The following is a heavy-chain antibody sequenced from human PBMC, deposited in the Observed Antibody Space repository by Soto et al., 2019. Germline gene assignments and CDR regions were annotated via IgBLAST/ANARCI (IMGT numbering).Heavy chain of an antibody. CDR1: GGTFSTYA. D-gene: IGHD5-12*01. CDR3: ASGIQLWLRRINSGYSG. J-gene: IGHJ4*02. V-gene: IGHV1-69*12. Sequence: QVQLVQSGAEVKKPESSVKVSCKAPGGTFSTYAISWVRQAPGQGLEWMGGIIPMFGTANYARRFQDRVTITADESRTTVYMDLSRLSSEDTAVYFCASGIQLWLRRINSGYSGWGQGTLVTVSS. CDR2: IIPMFGTA.